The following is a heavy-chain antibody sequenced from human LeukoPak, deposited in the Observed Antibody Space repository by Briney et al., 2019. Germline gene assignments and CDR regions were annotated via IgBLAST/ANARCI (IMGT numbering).Heavy chain of an antibody. CDR3: ARNGAGWDFDY. Sequence: PSGTLSLTCAVSGGSISSRNWWSWVRQPPGKGLEWIGEIYQSGSTNYSPSLKSRVTISVDKSKNQFYLNLTSVTAADTAVYYCARNGAGWDFDYWGQGTLVTVSS. CDR2: IYQSGST. D-gene: IGHD1-26*01. J-gene: IGHJ4*02. V-gene: IGHV4-4*02. CDR1: GGSISSRNW.